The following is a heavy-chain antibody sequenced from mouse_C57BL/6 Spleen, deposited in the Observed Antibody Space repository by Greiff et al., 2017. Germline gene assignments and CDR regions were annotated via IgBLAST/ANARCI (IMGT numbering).Heavy chain of an antibody. CDR1: GYTFTSYG. CDR2: IYPGSGNT. CDR3: AREAYCNGYFDV. V-gene: IGHV1-81*01. J-gene: IGHJ1*03. Sequence: QVQLKESGAELAKPGASVKLSCKASGYTFTSYGISWVKQRPGQGLEWIGGIYPGSGNTYYNEKFKGKATLTADKSSSTAYMQLRSLTSEDSAVYFGAREAYCNGYFDVWGTGTTVTVSS. D-gene: IGHD2-1*01.